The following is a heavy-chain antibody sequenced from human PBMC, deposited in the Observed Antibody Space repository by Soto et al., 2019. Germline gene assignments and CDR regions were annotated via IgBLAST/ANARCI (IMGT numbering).Heavy chain of an antibody. Sequence: SVKVSCKASGCTFSSYAISWVRQAPGQGLEWMGGIIPIFGTANYAQKFQGRVTITADESTSTAYMELSSLRSEDTAVYYCARDEGGFGTGPFDYWGQGTLVTVSS. CDR1: GCTFSSYA. D-gene: IGHD2-8*02. J-gene: IGHJ4*02. CDR2: IIPIFGTA. V-gene: IGHV1-69*13. CDR3: ARDEGGFGTGPFDY.